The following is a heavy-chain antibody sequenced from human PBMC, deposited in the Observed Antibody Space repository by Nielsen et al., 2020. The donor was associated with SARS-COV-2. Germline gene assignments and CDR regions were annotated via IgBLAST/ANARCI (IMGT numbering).Heavy chain of an antibody. CDR1: GFTFRSYW. Sequence: GESLKISCAASGFTFRSYWMSWVRQAPGKGLEWVAVISYDGSNKYYADSVKGRFTISRDNSKNTLYLQMNSLRAEDTAVYYCAKDPYSYGYFFEYWGQGTLVTVSS. CDR3: AKDPYSYGYFFEY. V-gene: IGHV3-30*18. CDR2: ISYDGSNK. D-gene: IGHD5-18*01. J-gene: IGHJ4*02.